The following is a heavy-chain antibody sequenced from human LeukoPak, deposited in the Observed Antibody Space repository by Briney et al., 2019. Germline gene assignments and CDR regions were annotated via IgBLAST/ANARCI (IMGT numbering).Heavy chain of an antibody. CDR1: GFTFSNHG. Sequence: GRSLRLSCAASGFTFSNHGMHWVRQAPGKGLEWVAVIWYGGSNKSYGDSVKGRFTMSRGNSKNTLYLQMNSLRAEDTAVYYCARDGGGHLSNWGQGTLVTVSS. D-gene: IGHD2-15*01. V-gene: IGHV3-33*01. CDR2: IWYGGSNK. CDR3: ARDGGGHLSN. J-gene: IGHJ4*02.